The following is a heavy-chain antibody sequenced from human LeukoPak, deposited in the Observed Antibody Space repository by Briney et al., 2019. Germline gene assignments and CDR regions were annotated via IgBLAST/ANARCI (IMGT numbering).Heavy chain of an antibody. CDR1: GFTFSSYW. D-gene: IGHD1-26*01. V-gene: IGHV3-7*01. J-gene: IGHJ4*02. CDR3: ARVSGTLGYYFDY. Sequence: PGGSLRLSCAASGFTFSSYWMSWVRQAPGKGLEWVANIKQDGSEKYYVDSVRGRFTISRDNAKNSLYLQMNSLRAEDTAVYYCARVSGTLGYYFDYWGQGTLVTVSS. CDR2: IKQDGSEK.